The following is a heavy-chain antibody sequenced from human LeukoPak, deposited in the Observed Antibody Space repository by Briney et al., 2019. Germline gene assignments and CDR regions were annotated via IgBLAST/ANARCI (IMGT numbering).Heavy chain of an antibody. CDR1: GFSFNTYA. D-gene: IGHD2-15*01. CDR2: ISGSGGTT. CDR3: ARDPRHSRRYCSGGSCPTRYYYYYYGMDV. J-gene: IGHJ6*02. Sequence: GSLRLSCAASGFSFNTYAMSWVRQAPGKGLEWVSVISGSGGTTNYADSVKGRFTISRDNSKNTLYLQMNSLRAEDTAVYYCARDPRHSRRYCSGGSCPTRYYYYYYGMDVWGQGTTVTVSS. V-gene: IGHV3-23*01.